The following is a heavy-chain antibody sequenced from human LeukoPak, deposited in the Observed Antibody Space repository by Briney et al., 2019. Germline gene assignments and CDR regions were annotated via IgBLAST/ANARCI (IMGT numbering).Heavy chain of an antibody. J-gene: IGHJ6*02. CDR3: ARFYYDFWSGYFYYYYYGMDV. CDR2: IKKDGSET. D-gene: IGHD3-3*01. Sequence: GGSLRLSCAAPGFTFSSYWMSWVRQAPGKGLEWVANIKKDGSETYYVDSVKGRFTISRDNAKNSLYLQMNSLRAEDTAVYYCARFYYDFWSGYFYYYYYGMDVWGQGTTVTVSS. V-gene: IGHV3-7*01. CDR1: GFTFSSYW.